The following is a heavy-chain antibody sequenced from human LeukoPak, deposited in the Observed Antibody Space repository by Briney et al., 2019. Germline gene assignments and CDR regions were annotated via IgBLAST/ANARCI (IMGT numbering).Heavy chain of an antibody. CDR1: GFTFSNYA. CDR2: ISGSGVST. V-gene: IGHV3-23*01. Sequence: GRSLRLSCAASGFTFSNYAMSWVRQAPGKGLEWVSTISGSGVSTYYADSVTGRFTISRDNSKNTLYLQMNSLRAEDTAVYYCAKNKGVPAALPFDPWGQGTLVTASS. J-gene: IGHJ5*02. D-gene: IGHD2-2*01. CDR3: AKNKGVPAALPFDP.